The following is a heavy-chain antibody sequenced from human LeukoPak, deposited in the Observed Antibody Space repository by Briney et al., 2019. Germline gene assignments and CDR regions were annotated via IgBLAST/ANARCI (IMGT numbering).Heavy chain of an antibody. Sequence: PGGSLRLSCSGSDFSLPNSVMSWVRQAPGKGLEWVSSVSVGGATTYYADSVKGRFTISRDNSKNTLYLQMNSLRREDTAVFSCARERSSGSYYDHWGQGTLVTVSS. V-gene: IGHV3-23*01. CDR1: DFSLPNSV. CDR3: ARERSSGSYYDH. J-gene: IGHJ4*02. D-gene: IGHD1-26*01. CDR2: VSVGGATT.